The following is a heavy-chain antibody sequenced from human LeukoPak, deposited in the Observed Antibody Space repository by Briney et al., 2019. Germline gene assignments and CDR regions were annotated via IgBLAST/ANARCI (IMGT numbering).Heavy chain of an antibody. CDR2: IGGDGRGK. V-gene: IGHV3-23*01. Sequence: GWSLRLSCAASGFTFSDYAVTWVRQAPGEGLEWVSAIGGDGRGKDYAGSVKGRFIISRDNSKNTVFLQMNSLRAEDTALCYCARRVGGTPDYWGLGTLVTVSS. J-gene: IGHJ4*02. D-gene: IGHD1-26*01. CDR3: ARRVGGTPDY. CDR1: GFTFSDYA.